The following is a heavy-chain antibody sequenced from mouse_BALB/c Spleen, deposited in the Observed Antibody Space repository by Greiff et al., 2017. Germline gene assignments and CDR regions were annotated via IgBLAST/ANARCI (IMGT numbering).Heavy chain of an antibody. CDR2: INSNGGST. J-gene: IGHJ1*01. D-gene: IGHD2-13*01. CDR3: ARDIGDLYFDV. V-gene: IGHV5-6-3*01. Sequence: EVNVVESGGGLVQPGGSLKLSCAASGFTFSSYGMSWVRQTPDKRLELVATINSNGGSTYYPDSVKGRFTISRDNAKNTLYLKMSSLKSEDTAMYYCARDIGDLYFDVWGAGTTVTVSS. CDR1: GFTFSSYG.